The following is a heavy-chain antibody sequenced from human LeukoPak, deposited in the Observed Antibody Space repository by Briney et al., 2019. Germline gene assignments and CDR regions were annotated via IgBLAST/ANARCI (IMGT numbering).Heavy chain of an antibody. Sequence: SETLSLTCTVSGGSVYTSDYYWGWVRQPPGKGPEWIGDIFYTGKTNYNPSLKSRVSISIDASKNQFSLKLTSVTAADTAVYYCASVFDSWGQGTLVTVSS. CDR1: GGSVYTSDYY. V-gene: IGHV4-39*07. CDR2: IFYTGKT. J-gene: IGHJ4*02. CDR3: ASVFDS.